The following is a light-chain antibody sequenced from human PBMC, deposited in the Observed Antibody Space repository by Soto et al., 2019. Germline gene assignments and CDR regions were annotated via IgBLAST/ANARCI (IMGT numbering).Light chain of an antibody. J-gene: IGKJ4*01. CDR2: GAS. Sequence: EIVLTQSPGTLSLSPGERATLSCRASQSVFSRYVAWYQQKPGQAPRLLISGASSRATGIADRFSGSGSGTDFTLTISRLEAEDFAVYYCQQYGSSPPPFGGGTKVEIK. CDR3: QQYGSSPPP. CDR1: QSVFSRY. V-gene: IGKV3-20*01.